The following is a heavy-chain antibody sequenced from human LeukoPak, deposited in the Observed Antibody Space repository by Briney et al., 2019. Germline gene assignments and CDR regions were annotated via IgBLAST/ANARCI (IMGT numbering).Heavy chain of an antibody. V-gene: IGHV1-24*01. D-gene: IGHD5-24*01. CDR3: ATPGGMATITGDAFDI. J-gene: IGHJ3*02. CDR2: FDPEDGET. Sequence: GASVKVCCKVSGYTLTELSMHWVRQAPGKGLEWMGGFDPEDGETIYAQKFQGRVTMTEDTSTDTAYMELSSLRSEDTAVYYCATPGGMATITGDAFDIWGQGTMVTVSS. CDR1: GYTLTELS.